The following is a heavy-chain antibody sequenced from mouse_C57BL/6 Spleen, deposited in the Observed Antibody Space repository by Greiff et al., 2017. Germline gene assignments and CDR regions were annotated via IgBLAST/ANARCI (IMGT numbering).Heavy chain of an antibody. CDR3: ARAGYSNYSFAY. CDR2: IDPSDSET. D-gene: IGHD2-5*01. J-gene: IGHJ3*01. CDR1: GYTFTSYW. V-gene: IGHV1-52*01. Sequence: QVQLQQPGAELVRPGSSVKLSCKASGYTFTSYWMHWVKQRPIQGLEWIGNIDPSDSETHYNQKFKDKATLTVDKSSSTAYMQLSSLTSEDSAVYCCARAGYSNYSFAYWGQGTLVTVSA.